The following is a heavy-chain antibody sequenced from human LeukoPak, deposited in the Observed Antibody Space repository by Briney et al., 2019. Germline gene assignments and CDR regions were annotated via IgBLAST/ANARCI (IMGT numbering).Heavy chain of an antibody. CDR2: ISSNGGST. J-gene: IGHJ5*02. D-gene: IGHD5-24*01. CDR3: ARVGEMAADWEWFDP. Sequence: PGGSLRLSCVASGFTFSNYAMSWVRQAPGKGLEYVSAISSNGGSTYYANSVKGRFTISRDNSKNTLYLQMGSLRAEDMAVYYCARVGEMAADWEWFDPWGQGTLVTVSS. V-gene: IGHV3-64*01. CDR1: GFTFSNYA.